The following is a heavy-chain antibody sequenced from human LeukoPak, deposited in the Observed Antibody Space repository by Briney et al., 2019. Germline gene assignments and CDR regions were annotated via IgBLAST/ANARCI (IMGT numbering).Heavy chain of an antibody. J-gene: IGHJ3*02. V-gene: IGHV4-39*01. CDR1: GGSVRRGNYY. CDR3: ARLGMGITMIVVVIQDAFDI. D-gene: IGHD3-22*01. Sequence: PSETLSLTCTVSGGSVRRGNYYWTWIRQPPGKGLEWIGSIYYSGSTYYNPSLKSRVTISVDTSKNQFSLKLSSVTAADTAVYYCARLGMGITMIVVVIQDAFDIWGQGTMVTVSS. CDR2: IYYSGST.